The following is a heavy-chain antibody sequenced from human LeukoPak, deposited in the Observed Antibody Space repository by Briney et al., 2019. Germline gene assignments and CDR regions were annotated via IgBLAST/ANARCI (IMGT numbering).Heavy chain of an antibody. CDR2: ISYDGSNK. Sequence: GGSLRLSCAAPGFSFSTYAMHWVRQAPGKGLEWVAVISYDGSNKYYADSVKGRFTISRDNSKNTLYLQMNSLRAEDTAVYYCAKDYSSGWYYFDYWGQGTLVTVSS. D-gene: IGHD6-19*01. V-gene: IGHV3-30*18. CDR1: GFSFSTYA. CDR3: AKDYSSGWYYFDY. J-gene: IGHJ4*02.